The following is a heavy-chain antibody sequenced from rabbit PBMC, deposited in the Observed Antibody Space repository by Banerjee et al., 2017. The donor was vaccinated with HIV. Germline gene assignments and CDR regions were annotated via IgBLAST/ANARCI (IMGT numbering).Heavy chain of an antibody. CDR1: GLDFSSSYW. CDR3: ARDLAGVIGWNFNL. V-gene: IGHV1S45*01. Sequence: QEQLKETGGGLVQPEGSLTLTCTASGLDFSSSYWICWVRQAPGKGLEWIGCINSSSRNAYYASWVISRFTISKPSSTTVTLQMTSLTAADTATYLCARDLAGVIGWNFNLWGPGTLVPVS. D-gene: IGHD4-1*01. J-gene: IGHJ4*01. CDR2: INSSSRNA.